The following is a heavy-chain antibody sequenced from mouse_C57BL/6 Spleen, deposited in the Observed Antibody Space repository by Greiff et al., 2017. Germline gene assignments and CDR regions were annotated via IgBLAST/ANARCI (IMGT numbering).Heavy chain of an antibody. CDR2: IYPGDGDT. Sequence: QVQLQQSGPELVKPGASVKISCKASGYAFSSSWMNWVKQRPGKGLEWIRRIYPGDGDTNYNGKFKGKATLTADKSSSTAYMQLSSLTSEDSAVYFCARKDYGSSHWYFDVWGTGTTVTVSS. J-gene: IGHJ1*03. V-gene: IGHV1-82*01. CDR3: ARKDYGSSHWYFDV. CDR1: GYAFSSSW. D-gene: IGHD1-1*01.